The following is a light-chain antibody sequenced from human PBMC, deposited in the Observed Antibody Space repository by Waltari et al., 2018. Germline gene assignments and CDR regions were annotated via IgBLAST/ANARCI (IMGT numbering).Light chain of an antibody. CDR1: NIGNYS. J-gene: IGLJ1*01. CDR3: HVWHPHVDPGV. CDR2: YDR. V-gene: IGLV3-21*04. Sequence: SYVVTQPPSVSVAPGETATITCGGDNIGNYSVHWYQQKAGQATVLVIFYDRDRPSGIPDRFSGSNSGNTATLTISRIEAGDEARYYCHVWHPHVDPGVFGTGTEVTVL.